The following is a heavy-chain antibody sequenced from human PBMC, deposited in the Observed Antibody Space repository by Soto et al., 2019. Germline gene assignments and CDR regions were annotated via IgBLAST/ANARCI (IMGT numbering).Heavy chain of an antibody. J-gene: IGHJ3*02. CDR1: GYPVTAYY. Sequence: QLHLVQSGAVVKKPGASVTVSCSASGYPVTAYYMHWVRQAPGRGLGWMGGINPATGAAKYTQTFQGMVTMTMDTSTSTFFMELSVLTSEDTAVLYGARGRGVGVAGSAAFDMWGQGTLVTVSS. D-gene: IGHD3-3*01. CDR3: ARGRGVGVAGSAAFDM. V-gene: IGHV1-2*02. CDR2: INPATGAA.